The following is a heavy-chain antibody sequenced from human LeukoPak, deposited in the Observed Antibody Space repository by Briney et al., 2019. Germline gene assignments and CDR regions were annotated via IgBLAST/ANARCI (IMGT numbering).Heavy chain of an antibody. D-gene: IGHD1-26*01. CDR3: ATMGSGSYFNY. V-gene: IGHV4-34*01. CDR2: INQSGST. CDR1: GGPFSIYC. Sequence: PXETLSLTCGVYGGPFSIYCWNWIRQSPGEGLEWIGEINQSGSTKYNPSLKSRVTISVDTSKNQFSLKLSSVTAADAAVYYCATMGSGSYFNYWGQGSLVTVSS. J-gene: IGHJ4*02.